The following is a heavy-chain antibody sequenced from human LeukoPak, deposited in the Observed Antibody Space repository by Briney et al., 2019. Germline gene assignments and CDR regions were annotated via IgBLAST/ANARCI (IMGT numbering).Heavy chain of an antibody. Sequence: SETLSLTCTVSGGSISSSSYYWGWIRQPPGKGLEWIGSIYYSGSTYYNPSLKSRVTISVDTSKNQFSLKLSSVTAADTAVYYCARDGGWSLVVPRGEFDPWGQGTLVTVSS. CDR3: ARDGGWSLVVPRGEFDP. CDR2: IYYSGST. J-gene: IGHJ5*02. D-gene: IGHD2-21*01. CDR1: GGSISSSSYY. V-gene: IGHV4-39*07.